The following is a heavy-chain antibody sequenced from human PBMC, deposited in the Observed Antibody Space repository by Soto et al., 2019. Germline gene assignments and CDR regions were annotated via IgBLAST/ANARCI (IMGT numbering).Heavy chain of an antibody. CDR2: IHHSGPT. J-gene: IGHJ5*02. CDR3: AGGVRTVVRNNHFNP. Sequence: QVQLQESGPGLVKPSGTLSLNCKVSGDSISSSEWWSWVRQPPGKGLEWIAEIHHSGPTNYNPSLKNAVTYRVDKSKNQTSLRLTTVTPANPAVYYSAGGVRTVVRNNHFNPWGKGTQVNVPS. CDR1: GDSISSSEW. D-gene: IGHD2-2*01. V-gene: IGHV4-4*02.